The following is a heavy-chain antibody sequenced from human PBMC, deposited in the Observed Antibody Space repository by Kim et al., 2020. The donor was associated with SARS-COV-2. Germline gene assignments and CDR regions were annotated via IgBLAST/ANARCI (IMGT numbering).Heavy chain of an antibody. D-gene: IGHD3-22*01. J-gene: IGHJ4*02. CDR3: ARNYYDSSGYSY. V-gene: IGHV3-48*02. Sequence: YYADSVQGRFTISRDNAKNALYLQMNSLRDEDTAVYYCARNYYDSSGYSYWGQGTLVTVSS.